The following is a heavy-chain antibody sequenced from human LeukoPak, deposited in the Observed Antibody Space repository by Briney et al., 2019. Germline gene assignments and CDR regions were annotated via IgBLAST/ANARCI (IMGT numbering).Heavy chain of an antibody. CDR2: INHSGST. J-gene: IGHJ6*02. CDR3: ASSLYCGGDCYPKRYYGMDV. Sequence: PSETLSLTCAVYGGSFSGYYWSWIRQPPGKGLEWIGEINHSGSTNYNPSLKSRVTISVDTSKNQFSLKLSSVTAADTAVYYCASSLYCGGDCYPKRYYGMDVWGQGTTVTVSS. CDR1: GGSFSGYY. D-gene: IGHD2-21*02. V-gene: IGHV4-34*01.